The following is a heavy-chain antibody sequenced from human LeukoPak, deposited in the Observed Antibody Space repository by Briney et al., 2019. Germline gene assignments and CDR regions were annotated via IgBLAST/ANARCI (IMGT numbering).Heavy chain of an antibody. CDR3: EWFGKEYIDY. D-gene: IGHD3-10*01. CDR1: GFTVSSNY. CDR2: IYSGGST. Sequence: PGGSLRPSCAASGFTVSSNYMSWVRQAPGKGLEWVSVIYSGGSTYYADSVKGRFTISRDNSKNTLYLQMNSLRAEDTAVYYCEWFGKEYIDYWGQGTLVTVSS. V-gene: IGHV3-53*01. J-gene: IGHJ4*02.